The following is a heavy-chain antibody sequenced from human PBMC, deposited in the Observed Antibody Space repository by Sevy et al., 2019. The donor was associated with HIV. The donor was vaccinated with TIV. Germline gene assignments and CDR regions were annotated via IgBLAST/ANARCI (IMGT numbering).Heavy chain of an antibody. D-gene: IGHD3-3*01. CDR3: AKGGDFWSGYYSYYFDY. Sequence: GGSLRLSCAASRFTFSSYAMSWVRQAPGKGLEWVSAIIGSGGSTYYADSVKGRFTISRDNSKNTLYLQMNSLRAEDTAVYYCAKGGDFWSGYYSYYFDYWGQGTLVTVSS. CDR2: IIGSGGST. J-gene: IGHJ4*02. V-gene: IGHV3-23*01. CDR1: RFTFSSYA.